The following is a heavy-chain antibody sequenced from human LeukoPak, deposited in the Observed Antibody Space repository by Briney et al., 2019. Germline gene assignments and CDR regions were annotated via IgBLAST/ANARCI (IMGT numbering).Heavy chain of an antibody. V-gene: IGHV1-69*04. CDR2: IIPILGIA. CDR1: GGTFSSYA. D-gene: IGHD3-22*01. J-gene: IGHJ4*02. Sequence: ASVKVSCKASGGTFSSYAISWVRQAPGQGLEWMGRIIPILGIANYAQKFQGRVTITADKSTSTAYMELSSLRSEDTAVYYCARPAAGTYYYDSSGYPDYWGQGTLVTVSS. CDR3: ARPAAGTYYYDSSGYPDY.